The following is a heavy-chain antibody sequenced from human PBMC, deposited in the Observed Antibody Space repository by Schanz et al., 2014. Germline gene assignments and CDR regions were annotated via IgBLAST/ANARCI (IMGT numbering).Heavy chain of an antibody. CDR2: ISGSGGST. V-gene: IGHV3-23*04. CDR3: AKRFHCSGSHPFDY. J-gene: IGHJ4*02. CDR1: GFVFSNYA. D-gene: IGHD3-10*02. Sequence: VQLVESGGGVVQPGGSLRLSCAASGFVFSNYAMTWVRQAPGKGLEWVSGISGSGGSTYYADSVKGRFTISRDNSKNTLSVQMNSLRAEDTAVYYCAKRFHCSGSHPFDYWGQGTLVTVSS.